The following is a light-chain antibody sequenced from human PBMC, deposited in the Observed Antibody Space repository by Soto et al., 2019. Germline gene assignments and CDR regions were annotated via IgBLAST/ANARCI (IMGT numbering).Light chain of an antibody. J-gene: IGKJ3*01. CDR1: QSVAGN. Sequence: EIVMTQSPATLSVSPGERATLSCRASQSVAGNLAWYQQIPGQAPRLPIYGTSTRATGIPARFSGSGSGTEFTLTITSLQSEDFAVYYCQQYNDWPLFTFGPGTKVDIK. CDR2: GTS. CDR3: QQYNDWPLFT. V-gene: IGKV3-15*01.